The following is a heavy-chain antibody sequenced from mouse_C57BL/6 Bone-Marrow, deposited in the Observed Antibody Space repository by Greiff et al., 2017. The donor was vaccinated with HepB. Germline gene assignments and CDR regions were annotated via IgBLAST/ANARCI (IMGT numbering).Heavy chain of an antibody. D-gene: IGHD3-3*01. J-gene: IGHJ3*01. Sequence: VQLQQSGPVLVKPGASVKMSCKASGYTFTDYYMNWVKQSHGKSLEWIGVINPYNGGTSYNQKFKGKATVTVDKSSSTAYMELNSLTSEDSAVYYCARKEGKGPFAYWGQGTLVTVSA. V-gene: IGHV1-19*01. CDR3: ARKEGKGPFAY. CDR1: GYTFTDYY. CDR2: INPYNGGT.